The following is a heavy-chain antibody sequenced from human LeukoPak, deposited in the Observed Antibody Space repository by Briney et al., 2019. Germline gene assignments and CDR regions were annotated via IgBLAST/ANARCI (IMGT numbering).Heavy chain of an antibody. J-gene: IGHJ6*02. CDR2: ISSSGSTI. V-gene: IGHV3-48*03. Sequence: PGGSLRLSCAASGFTFSNYEMNWVRQAPGKGLEWVSYISSSGSTIYYADSVKGRFTISRDNAKNSLYLQMNSLRAEDTAVYYCSRDGSHSSRLDVWAQGTTVTVSS. D-gene: IGHD2-2*01. CDR3: SRDGSHSSRLDV. CDR1: GFTFSNYE.